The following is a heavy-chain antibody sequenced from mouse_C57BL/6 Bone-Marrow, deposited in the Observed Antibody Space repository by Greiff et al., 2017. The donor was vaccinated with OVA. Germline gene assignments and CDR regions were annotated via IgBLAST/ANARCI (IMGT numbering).Heavy chain of an antibody. J-gene: IGHJ1*03. CDR2: ISNGGGST. CDR3: ARHKDSNWYFDV. CDR1: GFTFSDYY. D-gene: IGHD1-3*01. Sequence: EVKLMESGGGLVQPGGSLKLSCVASGFTFSDYYMYWVRQTPEKRLEWVAYISNGGGSTYYPDTVKGRFTISRDNAKNTLYLQMSRLKSEDTAMDYCARHKDSNWYFDVWGTGTTVTVSS. V-gene: IGHV5-12*01.